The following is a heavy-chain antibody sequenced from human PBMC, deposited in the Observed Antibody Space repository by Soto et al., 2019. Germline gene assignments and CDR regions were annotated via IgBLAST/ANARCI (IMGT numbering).Heavy chain of an antibody. CDR1: GDSVSSDNCY. J-gene: IGHJ4*02. Sequence: LSLTCTVSGDSVSSDNCYWTWIRQPPGKGLEWIGYIYSSGSTNYNPSLKSRVTISVDTSRNQFSLKLTSVTAADTAVYYCARDIRGYSRAFDYWGQGTLVTVS. CDR2: IYSSGST. CDR3: ARDIRGYSRAFDY. D-gene: IGHD5-18*01. V-gene: IGHV4-61*01.